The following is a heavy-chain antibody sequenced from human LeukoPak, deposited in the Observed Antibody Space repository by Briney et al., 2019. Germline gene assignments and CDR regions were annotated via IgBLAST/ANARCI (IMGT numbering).Heavy chain of an antibody. CDR2: IYSGGST. CDR1: GFTVSSNY. V-gene: IGHV3-66*01. J-gene: IGHJ4*02. D-gene: IGHD6-19*01. CDR3: ARVSRYSSGWYYDY. Sequence: QPGRSLRLSCAASGFTVSSNYMSWVRQAPGKGLEWVSVIYSGGSTYYADSVKGRFTISRDNSKNTLYLQMNSLRAEDTAVYYCARVSRYSSGWYYDYWGQGTLVTVSS.